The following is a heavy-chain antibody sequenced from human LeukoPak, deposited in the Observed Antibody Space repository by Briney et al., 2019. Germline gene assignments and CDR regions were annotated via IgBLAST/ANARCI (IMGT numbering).Heavy chain of an antibody. J-gene: IGHJ3*02. CDR3: ARVLGGFDDFWSGCTHAFDI. CDR2: IYTSGST. Sequence: KPSETLSLTCTVSGGSISSYYWSWIRQPAGKGLEWIGRIYTSGSTNYNPSLKSRVTMSVDTSKNQFSLKLSSVTAADTAVYYCARVLGGFDDFWSGCTHAFDIWGQGTMVTVSS. V-gene: IGHV4-4*07. D-gene: IGHD3-3*01. CDR1: GGSISSYY.